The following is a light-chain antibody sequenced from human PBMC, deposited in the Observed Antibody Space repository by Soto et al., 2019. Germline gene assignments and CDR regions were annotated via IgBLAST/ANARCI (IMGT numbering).Light chain of an antibody. Sequence: DIQMTQSPSSLSASVGDTVTITCRASQSITTFLNWFQQKPGKAPKLLIYGASTLHSGVPSRFSGSGSGTDFTLTISSLQPEDFATYSCQQSYSTPFTFGPGTKVDIK. CDR2: GAS. CDR3: QQSYSTPFT. CDR1: QSITTF. V-gene: IGKV1-39*01. J-gene: IGKJ3*01.